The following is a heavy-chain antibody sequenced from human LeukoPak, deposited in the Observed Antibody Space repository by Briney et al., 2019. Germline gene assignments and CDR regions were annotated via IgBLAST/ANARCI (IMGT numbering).Heavy chain of an antibody. J-gene: IGHJ5*02. Sequence: PGGSLRLSCAASGFIFSSYEMSWVRQAPGKGLEWVSYISSSGSTIYYADSVKGRFTISRDSAKNSLYLQMNSLRAEDTAVYYCARREYCSGGTCKGFGPWGQGTLVTVSS. CDR3: ARREYCSGGTCKGFGP. V-gene: IGHV3-48*03. CDR1: GFIFSSYE. D-gene: IGHD2-15*01. CDR2: ISSSGSTI.